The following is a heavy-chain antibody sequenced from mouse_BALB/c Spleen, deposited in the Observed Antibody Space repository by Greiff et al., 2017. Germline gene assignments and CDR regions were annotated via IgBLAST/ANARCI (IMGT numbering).Heavy chain of an antibody. J-gene: IGHJ1*01. D-gene: IGHD1-1*01. CDR1: GYSFTSYY. CDR2: IFPGSGNT. Sequence: QVQLQQSGPELVKPGASVKISCKASGYSFTSYYIHWVKQRPGQGLEWIGWIFPGSGNTKYNEKFKGKATLTADTSSSTAYMQLSSLTSEDSAVYFCARCGTTDFDVWGAGTTVTVSS. CDR3: ARCGTTDFDV. V-gene: IGHV1-66*01.